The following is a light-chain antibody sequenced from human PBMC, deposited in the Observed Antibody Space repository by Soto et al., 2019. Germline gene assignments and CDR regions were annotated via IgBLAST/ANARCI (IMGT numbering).Light chain of an antibody. CDR3: QHSLSTPPT. J-gene: IGKJ1*01. V-gene: IGKV1-39*01. Sequence: DIQLTQSPSFLSASVGDRVTITCRASQSITNYLNWYQQKPGKAPKLLIYTASSLQSGVPSRFSGSGSGTEFTLTVSSLHAEDFATYYCQHSLSTPPTFGQGTKVEIK. CDR2: TAS. CDR1: QSITNY.